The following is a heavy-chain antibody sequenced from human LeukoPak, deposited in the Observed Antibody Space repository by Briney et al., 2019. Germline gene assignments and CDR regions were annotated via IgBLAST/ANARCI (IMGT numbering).Heavy chain of an antibody. D-gene: IGHD6-13*01. CDR3: ARGYSSSWNYFDY. J-gene: IGHJ4*02. CDR1: GGSMSNYW. V-gene: IGHV4-59*01. CDR2: VFDSGGT. Sequence: PSETLSLTCTFSGGSMSNYWWSWTRQPPGEGVEWIGYVFDSGGTNYNPSLKSRVPISVDTSKKQFSLKLSSVTAADTAVYYCARGYSSSWNYFDYWGGGTLVTVSS.